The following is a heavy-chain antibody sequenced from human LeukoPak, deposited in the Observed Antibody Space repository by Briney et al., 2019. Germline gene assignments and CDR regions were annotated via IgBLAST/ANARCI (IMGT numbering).Heavy chain of an antibody. J-gene: IGHJ5*02. CDR2: IYYSGST. CDR1: GGSISSSSYY. D-gene: IGHD3-22*01. Sequence: PSGTLSLTCTVSGGSISSSSYYWGWIRQPPGKGLEWIGSIYYSGSTYYNPSLKSRVTISVDTSKNQFSLKLSSVTAADTAVYYCARHTSYYYDSSGYPENWFDPWGQGTLVTVSS. V-gene: IGHV4-39*01. CDR3: ARHTSYYYDSSGYPENWFDP.